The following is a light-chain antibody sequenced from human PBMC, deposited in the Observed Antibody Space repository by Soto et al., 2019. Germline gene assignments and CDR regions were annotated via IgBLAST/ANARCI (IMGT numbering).Light chain of an antibody. CDR2: GAS. CDR1: QSVSSN. V-gene: IGKV3-15*01. CDR3: QQYNNWPRT. Sequence: EIVLTQSPATLSSFPGDRATLSCRASQSVSSNLAWYQQKPGQAPRLLIYGASTRATGIPARFSGSGSGTEFTLTISSLQSEDCAVYDCQQYNNWPRTFGQGTKVDIK. J-gene: IGKJ1*01.